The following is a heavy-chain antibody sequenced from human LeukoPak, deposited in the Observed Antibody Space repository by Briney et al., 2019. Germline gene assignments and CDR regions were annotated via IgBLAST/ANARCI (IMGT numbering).Heavy chain of an antibody. D-gene: IGHD3-9*01. J-gene: IGHJ6*02. V-gene: IGHV3-48*01. CDR2: ISSSSSTI. CDR3: ARDPYYDILTGYYPYGMDV. CDR1: GCTFSSYS. Sequence: GGSLRLSCAASGCTFSSYSMNWVRQAPGKGLEWVSYISSSSSTIYYADSVKGRFTISRDNARNSLYLQMNSLRAEDTAVYYCARDPYYDILTGYYPYGMDVWGQGTTVTVSS.